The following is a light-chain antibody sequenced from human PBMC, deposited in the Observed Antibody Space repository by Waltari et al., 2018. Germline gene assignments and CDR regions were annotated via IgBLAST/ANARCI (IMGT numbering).Light chain of an antibody. CDR2: QDS. V-gene: IGLV3-1*01. CDR1: QLGNKY. CDR3: QAWDSSTVV. J-gene: IGLJ2*01. Sequence: SYELTQSPSVSVSPGQTASIICSGAQLGNKYACWYQQKPGQSPVLVIYQDSKRPSGIPERFSGSNSGNTATLTISGTQAMDEADYYCQAWDSSTVVFGGGTKLTVL.